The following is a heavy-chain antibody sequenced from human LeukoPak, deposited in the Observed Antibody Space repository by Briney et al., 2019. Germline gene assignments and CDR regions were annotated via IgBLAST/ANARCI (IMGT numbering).Heavy chain of an antibody. V-gene: IGHV3-23*01. CDR1: GFAFSSYA. D-gene: IGHD3-22*01. J-gene: IGHJ4*02. CDR3: AKDFYDSSGSRYDY. Sequence: GGSLRLSCTASGFAFSSYAMSWVRQALGVGLEWVSAIDGGGGRTWHADSVRGRFTISRDNSKNTLFMQMNSLRAEDTAVYYCAKDFYDSSGSRYDYWGQGTLVTVSS. CDR2: IDGGGGRT.